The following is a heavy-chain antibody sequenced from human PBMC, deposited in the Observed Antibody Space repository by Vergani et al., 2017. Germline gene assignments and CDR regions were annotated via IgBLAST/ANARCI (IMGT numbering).Heavy chain of an antibody. V-gene: IGHV3-30*18. Sequence: QVQLVESGGGVVQPGRSLRLSCAASGFTFSSYGMHWVRQAPGKGLEWVAVISYDGSNKYYADSVKGRVTISRDNSKNTLYLQMNSLRAEDTAVYYCAKDQQLLYYYDSSGYYSDYWGQGTLVTVSS. CDR1: GFTFSSYG. CDR2: ISYDGSNK. J-gene: IGHJ4*02. D-gene: IGHD3-22*01. CDR3: AKDQQLLYYYDSSGYYSDY.